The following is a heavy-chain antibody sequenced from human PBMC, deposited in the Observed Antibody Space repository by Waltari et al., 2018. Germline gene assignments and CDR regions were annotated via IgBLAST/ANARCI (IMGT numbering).Heavy chain of an antibody. CDR2: IYSTGST. CDR3: ARSKSYYYDGMDV. Sequence: QVQLQESGPGLVKPSETLSLTCTVSGGSISDYYWSWVRQPAGKGLEWIGRIYSTGSTDYNPSLKSRVTLSVDTSKNQFSLKLSAVTAADTGVYYCARSKSYYYDGMDVWGQGTTVNVSS. J-gene: IGHJ6*02. CDR1: GGSISDYY. V-gene: IGHV4-4*07.